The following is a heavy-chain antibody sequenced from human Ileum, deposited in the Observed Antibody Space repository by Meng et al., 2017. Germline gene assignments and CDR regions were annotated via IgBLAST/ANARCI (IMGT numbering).Heavy chain of an antibody. CDR2: IKQAGSEK. CDR1: GFTFSSYW. CDR3: ARDQGYSSGWYVY. D-gene: IGHD6-19*01. V-gene: IGHV3-7*01. Sequence: GGSLRLSCAASGFTFSSYWMSWVRQAPGKGLEWVANIKQAGSEKYYVDSVKGRFTISRDNAKNSLYLQMNSLRAEDTAAYYCARDQGYSSGWYVYWGQGTLVTVSS. J-gene: IGHJ4*02.